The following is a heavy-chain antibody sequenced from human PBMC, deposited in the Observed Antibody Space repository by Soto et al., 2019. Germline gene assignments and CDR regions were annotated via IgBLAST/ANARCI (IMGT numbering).Heavy chain of an antibody. CDR1: GFTFSNYA. V-gene: IGHV3-23*01. D-gene: IGHD6-19*01. CDR2: ISGSGAST. Sequence: EVELLESGGGLVQPGGSLRRSCAASGFTFSNYAMTWVRQAPGMGLQWVSGISGSGASTYYADSVKGLFTISRDSSKNTLYLQMNSLRAEDTAVYYCAITSGSTSDWPDYWGQGTLVTVSS. J-gene: IGHJ4*02. CDR3: AITSGSTSDWPDY.